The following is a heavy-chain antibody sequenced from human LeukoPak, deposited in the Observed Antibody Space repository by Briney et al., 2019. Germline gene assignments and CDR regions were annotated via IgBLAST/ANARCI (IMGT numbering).Heavy chain of an antibody. J-gene: IGHJ3*02. Sequence: GGSLRLSCTVSGFTVKTNYMSWVRQAPGKGLEWVSVIYSGGSTYYADSVKGRFTISRDNSKNTLYLQMNSLRAEDTAVYYCARVSEGAFDIWGQGTMVTVSS. V-gene: IGHV3-53*01. CDR3: ARVSEGAFDI. CDR1: GFTVKTNY. CDR2: IYSGGST.